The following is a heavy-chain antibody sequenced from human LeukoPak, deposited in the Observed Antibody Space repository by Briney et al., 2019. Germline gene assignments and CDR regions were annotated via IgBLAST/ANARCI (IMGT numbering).Heavy chain of an antibody. Sequence: GASVKVSCKASVYTFTGYYIHGGRQAPGQGLEWMGWINPNSGGTKYAQKFQGRVTMTRDTSITTAYMELSRLRSDDTALYYCAREGYYDSGSYYIVWGQGTLVTVSS. D-gene: IGHD3-10*01. CDR1: VYTFTGYY. V-gene: IGHV1-2*02. CDR3: AREGYYDSGSYYIV. J-gene: IGHJ4*02. CDR2: INPNSGGT.